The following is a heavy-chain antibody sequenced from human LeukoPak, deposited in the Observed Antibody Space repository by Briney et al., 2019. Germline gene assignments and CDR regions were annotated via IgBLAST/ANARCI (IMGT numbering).Heavy chain of an antibody. Sequence: ASVKVSCKASGYTFTGYYLHWVRQAPGQGLEWMGWINPNSGGTNYAQKFQGRVTMTRDTSISTAYMELSRLRSDDTAVYYCARMSIAARPVYNWFDPWGQGTLVTVSS. CDR2: INPNSGGT. V-gene: IGHV1-2*02. D-gene: IGHD6-6*01. J-gene: IGHJ5*02. CDR1: GYTFTGYY. CDR3: ARMSIAARPVYNWFDP.